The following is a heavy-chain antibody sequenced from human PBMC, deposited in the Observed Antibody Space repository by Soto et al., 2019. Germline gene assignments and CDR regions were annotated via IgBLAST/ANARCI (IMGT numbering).Heavy chain of an antibody. J-gene: IGHJ6*02. Sequence: LRLSCAASGFTFSNYGMHWVRQTPGKGLEWVALILYDGSNKYYGDSVKGRFTISRDNSKNTLYLQVSSLRAEDTAVYYCAKSRDAYNFYFYYGMDVWGQGTTVTVSS. D-gene: IGHD2-2*01. CDR1: GFTFSNYG. CDR2: ILYDGSNK. V-gene: IGHV3-30*18. CDR3: AKSRDAYNFYFYYGMDV.